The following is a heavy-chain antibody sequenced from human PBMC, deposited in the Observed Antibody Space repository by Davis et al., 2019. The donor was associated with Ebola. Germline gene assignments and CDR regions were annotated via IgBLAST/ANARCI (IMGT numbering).Heavy chain of an antibody. J-gene: IGHJ4*02. Sequence: ASVKVSCKASGYTFTSYGISWVRQAPGQGLEWMGIINPSGGSTSYAQKFQGRVTMTRDTSTSTVYMELSSLRSEDTAVYYCARAGIAAGFDYWGQGTLVTVSS. CDR2: INPSGGST. CDR3: ARAGIAAGFDY. CDR1: GYTFTSYG. V-gene: IGHV1-46*03. D-gene: IGHD6-13*01.